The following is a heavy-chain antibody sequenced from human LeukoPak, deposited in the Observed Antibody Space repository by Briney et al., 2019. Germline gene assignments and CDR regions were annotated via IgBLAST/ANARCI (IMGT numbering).Heavy chain of an antibody. CDR3: AREIPRGYYDSSGQRD. CDR2: ISAYNGNT. V-gene: IGHV1-18*01. Sequence: ASVKVSCKASGYSFTSYGISWVRQAPGQGLEWMGWISAYNGNTNYAQKLQGRVTMTTDTSTSTAYMELRSLRSDDTVVYYCAREIPRGYYDSSGQRDWGQGTLVTVSS. CDR1: GYSFTSYG. J-gene: IGHJ4*02. D-gene: IGHD3-22*01.